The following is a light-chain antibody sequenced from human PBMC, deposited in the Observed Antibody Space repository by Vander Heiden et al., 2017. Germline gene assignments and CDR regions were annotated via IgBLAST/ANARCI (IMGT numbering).Light chain of an antibody. Sequence: DIVMTQSPATLSVSPGERATLTCRASQSVSSNLAWYQQRPGQAPRLLIYDASTRATGIPAKFSGSASGTEFTLTISILHSEDFAVYFCQQDDDWRYTFGPGTKLEIK. J-gene: IGKJ2*01. CDR3: QQDDDWRYT. V-gene: IGKV3-15*01. CDR2: DAS. CDR1: QSVSSN.